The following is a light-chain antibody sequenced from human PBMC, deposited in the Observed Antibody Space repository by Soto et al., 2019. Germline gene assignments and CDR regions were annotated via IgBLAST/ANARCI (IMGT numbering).Light chain of an antibody. CDR2: GAS. CDR3: QQHADYPIT. Sequence: IVMTQSPATLSMSPGERATLSCRASQSLNRDLAWYQQKPGQSPRLLIFGASIRATGIPARFSGSGSGTEFTLTIGSLQPDDFATYYCQQHADYPITFGGGTKVDIK. J-gene: IGKJ4*01. V-gene: IGKV3-15*01. CDR1: QSLNRD.